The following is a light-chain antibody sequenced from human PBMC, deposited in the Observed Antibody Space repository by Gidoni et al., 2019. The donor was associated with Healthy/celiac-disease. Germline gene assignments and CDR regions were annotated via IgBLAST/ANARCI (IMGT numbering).Light chain of an antibody. CDR3: QSYDSSLSGVV. J-gene: IGLJ2*01. CDR2: GNR. V-gene: IGLV1-40*01. CDR1: RYNIGAGND. Sequence: QSVMTQPPSVSGAPGQRVTISCTGSRYNIGAGNDVDWYQQLPGTAPKLLIYGNRKRPSVVPHRVSGSKSGTSASRAITGLQAVDDADYYCQSYDSSLSGVVFGGGTKLTVL.